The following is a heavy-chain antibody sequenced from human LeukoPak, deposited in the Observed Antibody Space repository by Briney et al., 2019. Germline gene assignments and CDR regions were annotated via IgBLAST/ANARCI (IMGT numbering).Heavy chain of an antibody. J-gene: IGHJ4*02. V-gene: IGHV1-69*13. D-gene: IGHD6-13*01. Sequence: ASVKVSCTASGGTFSSYAISWVRQAPGQGLEWMGGIIPIFGTANYAQKFQGRVTITADESTSTAYMELSSLRSEDTAVYYCARDGYSSSWYDYWGQGTLVTVSS. CDR3: ARDGYSSSWYDY. CDR1: GGTFSSYA. CDR2: IIPIFGTA.